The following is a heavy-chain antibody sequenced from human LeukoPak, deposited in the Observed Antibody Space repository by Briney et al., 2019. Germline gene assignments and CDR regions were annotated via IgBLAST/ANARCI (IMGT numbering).Heavy chain of an antibody. V-gene: IGHV4-39*01. J-gene: IGHJ4*02. CDR1: GGSISRSSYY. CDR2: IYYSGST. D-gene: IGHD1-26*01. CDR3: ARGSQPAD. Sequence: SETLSLTCTVSGGSISRSSYYWGWIRQPPGKGLEWIGSIYYSGSTYYNPSLKSRVTISVDTSKNQFSLKLSSVTAADTAVYYCARGSQPADWGQGTLATVSS.